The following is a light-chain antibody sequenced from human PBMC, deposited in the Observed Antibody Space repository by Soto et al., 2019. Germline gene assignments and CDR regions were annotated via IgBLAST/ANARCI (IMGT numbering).Light chain of an antibody. Sequence: IEVTQSPSSLAASLGDRVTITCRASQTIGTYVNWYQQKPGEAPRLLISGASNLEPGVPSRFSGSGSGADFTFIISSLQPEDVATYSCQQYDNIILSFGGGTNVEI. CDR3: QQYDNIILS. V-gene: IGKV1-33*01. CDR1: QTIGTY. CDR2: GAS. J-gene: IGKJ4*01.